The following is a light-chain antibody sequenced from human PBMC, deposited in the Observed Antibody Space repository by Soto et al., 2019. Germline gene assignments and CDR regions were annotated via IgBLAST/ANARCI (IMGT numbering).Light chain of an antibody. J-gene: IGKJ4*01. CDR3: QQSDRTPLT. CDR1: QSINY. V-gene: IGKV1-39*01. Sequence: DIQMTQSPSSLSASVGDRVTITCRASQSINYLNWYQQESGKAPKLLIYATYNLQSWVPSRFSGSGSGTDFTLTISDLQREDFATYYCQQSDRTPLTFGGGTKVEI. CDR2: ATY.